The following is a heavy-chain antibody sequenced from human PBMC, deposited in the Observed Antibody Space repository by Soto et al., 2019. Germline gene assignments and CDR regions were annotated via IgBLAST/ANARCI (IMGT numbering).Heavy chain of an antibody. Sequence: SVKVSCKACGGTFSSYAISWLRPAPGQGLEWMGRIITFIGTANYAQKVQGRVTITADESTSTAYMEMNSLRSEDTAVYYCARVVMTTAPASYYYGMDVWGQGTTVTVSS. J-gene: IGHJ6*02. CDR3: ARVVMTTAPASYYYGMDV. CDR2: IITFIGTA. CDR1: GGTFSSYA. D-gene: IGHD4-4*01. V-gene: IGHV1-69*11.